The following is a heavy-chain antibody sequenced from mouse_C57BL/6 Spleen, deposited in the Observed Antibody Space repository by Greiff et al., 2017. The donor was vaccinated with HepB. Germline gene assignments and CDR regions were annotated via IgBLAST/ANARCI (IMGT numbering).Heavy chain of an antibody. Sequence: QVQLKQPGAELVRPGSSVKLSCKASGYTFTSYWMHWVKQRPIQGLEWIGNIDPSDSETHYNQKFKDKATLTVDKSSSTAYMQLSSLTSEDSAVYYCAREGVVAPFAYWGQGTLVTVSA. CDR2: IDPSDSET. CDR1: GYTFTSYW. J-gene: IGHJ3*01. CDR3: AREGVVAPFAY. V-gene: IGHV1-52*01. D-gene: IGHD1-1*01.